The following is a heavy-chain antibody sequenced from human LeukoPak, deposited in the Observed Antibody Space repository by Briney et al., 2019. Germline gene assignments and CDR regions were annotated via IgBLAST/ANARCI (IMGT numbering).Heavy chain of an antibody. CDR3: ARHSSGWYWYYYYGMDV. CDR1: GGSISSYY. Sequence: PSETLSLTCTVSGGSISSYYWSWIRQPPGKGLEWIGSIYYSGGTYSNPSLESRVSISVDTFKNQFSLRLSSVTAADTAVYYCARHSSGWYWYYYYGMDVWGQGTTVTVSS. CDR2: IYYSGGT. V-gene: IGHV4-59*04. D-gene: IGHD6-19*01. J-gene: IGHJ6*02.